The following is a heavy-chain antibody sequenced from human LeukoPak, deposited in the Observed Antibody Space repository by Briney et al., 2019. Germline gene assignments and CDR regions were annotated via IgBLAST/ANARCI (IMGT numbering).Heavy chain of an antibody. Sequence: SVKVSCKASGGTFSSYAISWVRQAPGQGLEWMGGIIPIFGTANYAQKFQGRVTITADESTSTAYMELRNLSSDDTAAYYCARTMTTMTTHGELDFWGQGTLVTVSS. CDR2: IIPIFGTA. CDR3: ARTMTTMTTHGELDF. D-gene: IGHD4-17*01. V-gene: IGHV1-69*13. CDR1: GGTFSSYA. J-gene: IGHJ4*02.